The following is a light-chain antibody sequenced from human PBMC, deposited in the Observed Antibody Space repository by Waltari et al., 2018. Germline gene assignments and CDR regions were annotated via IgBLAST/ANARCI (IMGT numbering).Light chain of an antibody. Sequence: QHLPGTAPKPLIYINSQRPSGVADRFSASKSGTSASLDISGLQSEDEADYYCSSWDDSLFGHVVFGGGTKLTVL. V-gene: IGLV1-44*01. CDR2: INS. CDR3: SSWDDSLFGHVV. J-gene: IGLJ2*01.